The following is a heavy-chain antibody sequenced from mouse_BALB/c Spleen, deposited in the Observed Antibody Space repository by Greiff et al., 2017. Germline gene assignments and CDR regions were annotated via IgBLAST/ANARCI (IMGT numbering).Heavy chain of an antibody. J-gene: IGHJ3*01. Sequence: QVQLKQPGAELVRPGASVKLSCKASGYTLTSYWINWVKQRPGQGLEWIGNIYPSDSYTNYNQKFKDKATLTVDKSSSTAYMQLSSPTSEDSAVYYCTYGSFAYWGQGTLVTVSA. CDR3: TYGSFAY. CDR2: IYPSDSYT. D-gene: IGHD2-2*01. V-gene: IGHV1-69*02. CDR1: GYTLTSYW.